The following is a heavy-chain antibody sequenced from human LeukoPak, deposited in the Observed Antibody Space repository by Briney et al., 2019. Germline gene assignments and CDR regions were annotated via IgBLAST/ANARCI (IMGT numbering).Heavy chain of an antibody. CDR1: GFTFDDYA. CDR3: AGSGTYYGRDQKIDY. CDR2: ISWNSGSI. Sequence: GGSLRLSCAASGFTFDDYAMHWVRQAPGKGLEWVSGISWNSGSIGYADSVKGRFTISRDNSKNTLYLQMNSLRAEDTAVYYCAGSGTYYGRDQKIDYWGQGTLVTVSS. J-gene: IGHJ4*02. V-gene: IGHV3-9*01. D-gene: IGHD3-10*01.